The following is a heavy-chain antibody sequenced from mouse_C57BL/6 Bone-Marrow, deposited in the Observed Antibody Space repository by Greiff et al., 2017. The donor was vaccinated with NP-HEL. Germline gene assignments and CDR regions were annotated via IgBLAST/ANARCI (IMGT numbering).Heavy chain of an antibody. J-gene: IGHJ4*01. CDR3: ARHAMDY. Sequence: EVKLVESGGGLVQPGGSLKLSCAASGFTFSDYYMYWVRQTPETRLEWVAYISTGGGSTYYPDTVKGRFTISRDNAKNTLYLQMSRLKAEDTAMYYCARHAMDYWGQGTSVTVSS. CDR2: ISTGGGST. V-gene: IGHV5-12*01. CDR1: GFTFSDYY.